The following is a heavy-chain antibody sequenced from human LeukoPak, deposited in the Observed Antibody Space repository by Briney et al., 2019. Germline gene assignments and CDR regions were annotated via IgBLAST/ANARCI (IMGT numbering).Heavy chain of an antibody. Sequence: ASVKVSCKASGGTFSSYAISWVRQAPGQGLEWMGGINPNSGGTNYAQKFQGRVTMTRDTSISTAYMELSRLRSDDTAVYYCARYGSGSYSRDYWGQGTLVTVSS. D-gene: IGHD3-10*01. CDR2: INPNSGGT. CDR3: ARYGSGSYSRDY. V-gene: IGHV1-2*02. CDR1: GGTFSSYA. J-gene: IGHJ4*02.